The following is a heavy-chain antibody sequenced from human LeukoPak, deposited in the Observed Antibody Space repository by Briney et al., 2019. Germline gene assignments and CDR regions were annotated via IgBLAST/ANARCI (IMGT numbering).Heavy chain of an antibody. CDR3: ARKPVLVGATTGWFDP. CDR2: ISGYNGNT. V-gene: IGHV1-18*01. D-gene: IGHD1-26*01. Sequence: ASVKVSCKASGYTFTSYGITWVRQAPGQGLEWMGWISGYNGNTNYAQKLQGRVTMTTDTSTSTAYMELRSLRSDDTAVYYCARKPVLVGATTGWFDPWGRGTLVTVSS. CDR1: GYTFTSYG. J-gene: IGHJ5*02.